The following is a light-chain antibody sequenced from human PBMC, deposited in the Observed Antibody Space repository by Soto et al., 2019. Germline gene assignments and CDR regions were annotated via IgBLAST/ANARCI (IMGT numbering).Light chain of an antibody. CDR2: DVS. J-gene: IGLJ2*01. CDR1: SSDVGGYNY. CDR3: SSYTSSSTLDVV. V-gene: IGLV2-14*01. Sequence: QSALTQPASVSGSPGQSITISCTGTSSDVGGYNYVSWYQQHPGKAPKLMIYDVSIRPSGVSNRFSGSKSGNPASLTISGLQAEDEADYYCSSYTSSSTLDVVFGGGTKLTVL.